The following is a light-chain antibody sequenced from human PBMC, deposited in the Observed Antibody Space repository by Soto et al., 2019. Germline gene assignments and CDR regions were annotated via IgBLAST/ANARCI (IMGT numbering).Light chain of an antibody. Sequence: QSALTQLPSASGSPGQSVTISCTGTSSDVGGYNYVSWYQQYPGKAPKLMIYEVNKRPSGVPDRFSGSKSGNTASLTVSGLQAEDEADYYCTSYAGSNNLGVFGGGTKVTVL. CDR3: TSYAGSNNLGV. CDR1: SSDVGGYNY. CDR2: EVN. J-gene: IGLJ3*02. V-gene: IGLV2-8*01.